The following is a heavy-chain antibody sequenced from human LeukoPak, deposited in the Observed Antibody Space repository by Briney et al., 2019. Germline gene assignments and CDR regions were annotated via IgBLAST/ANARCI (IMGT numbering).Heavy chain of an antibody. Sequence: GGSLRLSCAASGFTFADYAMHWVRQAPGKGLEWVSGISWNSGSIGYADSVKGRFTISRDNAKNSLYLQMNSLRAEDTALYYCAKDIGVAAAAFDAFDIWGQGTMVTVSS. CDR2: ISWNSGSI. D-gene: IGHD6-13*01. CDR3: AKDIGVAAAAFDAFDI. V-gene: IGHV3-9*01. CDR1: GFTFADYA. J-gene: IGHJ3*02.